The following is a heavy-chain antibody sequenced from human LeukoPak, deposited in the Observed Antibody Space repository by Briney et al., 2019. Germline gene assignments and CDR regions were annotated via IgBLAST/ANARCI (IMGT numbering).Heavy chain of an antibody. CDR1: GGSISSGSYY. V-gene: IGHV4-61*02. Sequence: SETLSLTCTVSGGSISSGSYYWSWIRQPAGKGLEWIGRIYTSGSTNYNPSLKSRVTISVDTSKNQFSLKLSSVTAADTAVYYCARTTDWGSPAYSDHWGQGTLVTVSS. CDR3: ARTTDWGSPAYSDH. CDR2: IYTSGST. D-gene: IGHD7-27*01. J-gene: IGHJ4*02.